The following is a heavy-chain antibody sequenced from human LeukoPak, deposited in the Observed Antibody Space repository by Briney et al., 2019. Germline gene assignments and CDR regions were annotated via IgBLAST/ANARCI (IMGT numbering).Heavy chain of an antibody. CDR1: GGSISSYY. J-gene: IGHJ2*01. Sequence: SETLSLTCTVSGGSISSYYWSWIRQPAGKGLEWIGRIYTSGSTNYNPSLKSRVTMSVDTSKNQFSLKLSSVTAADTAVYYCARDLTHCTNGVCLYWYFDLWGRGTLVTVSS. D-gene: IGHD2-8*01. CDR3: ARDLTHCTNGVCLYWYFDL. V-gene: IGHV4-4*07. CDR2: IYTSGST.